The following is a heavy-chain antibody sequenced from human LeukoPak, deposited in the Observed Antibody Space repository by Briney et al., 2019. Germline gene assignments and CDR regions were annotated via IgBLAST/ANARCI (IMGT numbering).Heavy chain of an antibody. CDR3: ATLGGSGWYYFDY. V-gene: IGHV1-2*06. CDR2: INPNSGGT. D-gene: IGHD6-19*01. Sequence: ASVKVSCKASGYTFTGYYMHWVRQAPGQGLEWMGRINPNSGGTNYAQKFQGRVTMTRDTSISTAYMELSRLRFDDTAVYYCATLGGSGWYYFDYWGQGTLVTVSS. J-gene: IGHJ4*02. CDR1: GYTFTGYY.